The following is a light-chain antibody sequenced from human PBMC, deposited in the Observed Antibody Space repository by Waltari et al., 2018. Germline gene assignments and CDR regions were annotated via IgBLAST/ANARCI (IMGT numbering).Light chain of an antibody. V-gene: IGKV3-11*01. CDR3: QHRFSWPLT. J-gene: IGKJ4*01. CDR1: QNIGSQ. Sequence: EIVLTQSPATLSLSPGETAALSCRASQNIGSQLAWYQQRPGQPPRLLIDDTSNRATGIPARFSGSGFGTDFTLTISSLEFEDSAVYYCQHRFSWPLTFGGGTKVEI. CDR2: DTS.